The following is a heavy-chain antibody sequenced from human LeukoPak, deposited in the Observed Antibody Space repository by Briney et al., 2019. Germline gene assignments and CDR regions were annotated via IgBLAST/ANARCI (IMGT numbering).Heavy chain of an antibody. D-gene: IGHD4-23*01. V-gene: IGHV3-33*01. CDR2: AWSDVRKI. CDR3: ARGYSGVSGNHNFFHS. Sequence: SGRSLRLSCAASGLTFRHYAMHWVRQAPGRGLEWVGAAWSDVRKIYYVGCVKGRLTISRDNSKSTLYLQMDSLRVDDSALYYCARGYSGVSGNHNFFHSWGQGTLVIVSS. CDR1: GLTFRHYA. J-gene: IGHJ5*01.